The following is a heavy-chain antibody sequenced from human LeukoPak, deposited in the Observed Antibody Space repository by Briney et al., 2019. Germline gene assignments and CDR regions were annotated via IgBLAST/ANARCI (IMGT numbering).Heavy chain of an antibody. V-gene: IGHV3-74*01. CDR2: IDTDGRTT. D-gene: IGHD5-24*01. Sequence: GGSLRLSCAASGFTFNTYVMHWVRQAPGKGLVWVARIDTDGRTTTYADSVKGRFTISRDNAKNMLYVQMNSLRAEDTAVYYCVRDKDGYNFWGQGTLVSVSS. CDR1: GFTFNTYV. CDR3: VRDKDGYNF. J-gene: IGHJ4*02.